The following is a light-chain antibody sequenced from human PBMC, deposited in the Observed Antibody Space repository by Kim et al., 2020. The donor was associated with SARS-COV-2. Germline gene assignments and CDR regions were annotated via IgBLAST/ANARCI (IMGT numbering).Light chain of an antibody. CDR1: QSVNDG. Sequence: ASVRDRGTLTCRASQSVNDGFVAWYQQKPGKAHNLLIYRASTLESGVPSRFSGSGFGTEFTLTISSLQPEDFATYYCQHYCRYPYTFGQGTKLEI. V-gene: IGKV1-5*03. CDR2: RAS. J-gene: IGKJ2*01. CDR3: QHYCRYPYT.